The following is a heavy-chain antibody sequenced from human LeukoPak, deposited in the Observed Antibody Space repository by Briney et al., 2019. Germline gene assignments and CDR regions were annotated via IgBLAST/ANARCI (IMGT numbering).Heavy chain of an antibody. J-gene: IGHJ4*02. CDR3: ARFSRSAGPDC. Sequence: PSETLSLTCAVYGGSFSGYYWSWIRQPPGKGLEWIGEINHSGSTNYNPSLKSRVTISVDTSKNQFSLKLSSVTAADTAVYYCARFSRSAGPDCWGQGTLVTVSS. D-gene: IGHD2-15*01. CDR1: GGSFSGYY. V-gene: IGHV4-34*01. CDR2: INHSGST.